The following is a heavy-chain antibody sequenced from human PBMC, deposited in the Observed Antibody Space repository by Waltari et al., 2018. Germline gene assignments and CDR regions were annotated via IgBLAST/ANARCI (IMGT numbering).Heavy chain of an antibody. CDR1: GGTFSSYA. D-gene: IGHD2-15*01. J-gene: IGHJ5*02. V-gene: IGHV1-69*04. CDR3: ASYCSGGSCYRGYDP. CDR2: IIPILGIA. Sequence: QVQLVQSGAEVKKPGSSVKVSCKASGGTFSSYAISWVRQAPGQGLEWMGGIIPILGIANYAQKCQGRVTITADESTSTAYMELSSLRSEDTAVYYCASYCSGGSCYRGYDPWGLGTLVTVSS.